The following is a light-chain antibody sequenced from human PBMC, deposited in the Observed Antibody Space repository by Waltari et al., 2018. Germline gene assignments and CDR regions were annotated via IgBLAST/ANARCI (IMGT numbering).Light chain of an antibody. CDR2: GAS. CDR3: QQSYMTPWT. Sequence: DIQMTQSPSSLYASVGDRVTITCRGSQGISTYLNWYQQKSGKAPKLLIYGASTLQSGVPSRFRGSGAGTEFTLTISSLQSEDFTTYYCQQSYMTPWTFGHGTEVEVK. J-gene: IGKJ1*01. CDR1: QGISTY. V-gene: IGKV1-39*01.